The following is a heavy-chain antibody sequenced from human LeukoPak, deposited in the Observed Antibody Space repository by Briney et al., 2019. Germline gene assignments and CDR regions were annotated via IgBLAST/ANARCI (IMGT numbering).Heavy chain of an antibody. J-gene: IGHJ6*03. CDR3: ARGGPPGYYYDYYMDV. V-gene: IGHV4-38-2*02. Sequence: SETLSLTCTVSGYSISSGYYWGWIRHPPGKGLEWIGKTYHNGRTYYNPSLKSRVTISVDTSKTQFYLNLSSVTAADTAVYFCARGGPPGYYYDYYMDVWGKGTTVTISS. CDR1: GYSISSGYY. CDR2: TYHNGRT.